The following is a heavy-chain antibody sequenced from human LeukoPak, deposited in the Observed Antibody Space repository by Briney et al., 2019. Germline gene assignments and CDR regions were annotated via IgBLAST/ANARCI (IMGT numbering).Heavy chain of an antibody. J-gene: IGHJ4*02. V-gene: IGHV4-59*08. D-gene: IGHD2-2*01. CDR3: ARHAETLYCGSTSCYLDYFDY. CDR1: GGSISSYY. Sequence: SEILSLACTVSGGSISSYYWSWIRQPPGKGLEWIGYIYYSGSTNYNPSLKSRVTISVDTSKNQFSLKLSSVTAADTAVYYCARHAETLYCGSTSCYLDYFDYWGQGTLVTVSS. CDR2: IYYSGST.